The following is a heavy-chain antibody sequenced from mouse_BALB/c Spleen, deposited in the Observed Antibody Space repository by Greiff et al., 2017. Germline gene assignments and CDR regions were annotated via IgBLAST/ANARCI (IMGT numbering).Heavy chain of an antibody. J-gene: IGHJ4*01. Sequence: EVKLMESGAELVRSGASVKLSCTASGFNIKDYYMHWVKQRPEQGLEWIGWIDPENGDTEYAPKFQGKATMTADTSSNTAYLQLSSLTSEDTAVYYCASYGKGAMDYWGQGTSVTVSS. CDR1: GFNIKDYY. CDR2: IDPENGDT. D-gene: IGHD2-10*01. V-gene: IGHV14-4*02. CDR3: ASYGKGAMDY.